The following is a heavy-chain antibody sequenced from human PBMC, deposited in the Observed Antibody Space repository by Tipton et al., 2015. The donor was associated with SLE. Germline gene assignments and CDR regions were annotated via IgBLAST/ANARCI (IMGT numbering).Heavy chain of an antibody. D-gene: IGHD2-15*01. Sequence: GLVKPSQTLSLTCAISGDSVSSHSFAWNWIRQSPSRGLQWLGRTYYRSTWSNQYAVSVKSRITIDADTSKNEVSLHLNSVTPEDTAVYYCARDSFDILDIWGQGTTVTVSS. CDR1: GDSVSSHSFA. CDR3: ARDSFDILDI. V-gene: IGHV6-1*01. J-gene: IGHJ3*02. CDR2: TYYRSTWSN.